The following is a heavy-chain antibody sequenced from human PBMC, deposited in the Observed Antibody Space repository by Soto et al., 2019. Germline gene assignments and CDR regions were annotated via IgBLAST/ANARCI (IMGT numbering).Heavy chain of an antibody. CDR1: GFTFSSYS. CDR3: GRCTSTSCHLGSDY. J-gene: IGHJ4*02. Sequence: QVLLVDSGGGVDQPGRSLRLSCAASGFTFSSYSMNWVRQAPGTGLELVALLSHDGINKYSADSVRGRFTISRDSSTNTLYLQMNSLRAADTALYYCGRCTSTSCHLGSDYWGQGTLVTVSS. D-gene: IGHD2-2*01. CDR2: LSHDGINK. V-gene: IGHV3-30-3*01.